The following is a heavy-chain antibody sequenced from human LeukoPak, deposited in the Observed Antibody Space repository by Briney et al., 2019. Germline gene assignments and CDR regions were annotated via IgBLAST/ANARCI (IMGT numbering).Heavy chain of an antibody. CDR3: ASGETSEYYYDSSGYYPV. CDR2: IYYSGST. J-gene: IGHJ6*04. V-gene: IGHV4-39*07. D-gene: IGHD3-22*01. Sequence: SETLSLTCTVSGGSISSSSYYWGWIRQPPGKGLEWIGNIYYSGSTYYNPSLKSRVTISVDTSKNQFSLKLSSVTAADTAVYYCASGETSEYYYDSSGYYPVWGKGTTVTVSS. CDR1: GGSISSSSYY.